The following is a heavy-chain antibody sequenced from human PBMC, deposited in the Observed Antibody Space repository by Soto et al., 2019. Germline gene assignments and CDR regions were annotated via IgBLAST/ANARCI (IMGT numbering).Heavy chain of an antibody. Sequence: SETLSLTCTVSGGSISSSSYYWGWIRQPPGKGLEWIGSIYYSGSTYYNPSLKSRVTISVDMSKNQFSLKLSSVTAADTAVYYCARRVVVVTAGFDYWGRGTLVTVSS. CDR3: ARRVVVVTAGFDY. J-gene: IGHJ4*02. CDR2: IYYSGST. D-gene: IGHD2-21*02. V-gene: IGHV4-39*01. CDR1: GGSISSSSYY.